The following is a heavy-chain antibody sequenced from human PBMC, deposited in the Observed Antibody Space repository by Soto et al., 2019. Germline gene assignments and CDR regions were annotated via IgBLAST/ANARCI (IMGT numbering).Heavy chain of an antibody. Sequence: QVQLVQSGAEVKKPGASVKVSCKASGYSFTTHDITRLRQAPGKGLEWVGGISTDRGDTIYPQNLQGRVTMTTDSSTSTVYMELKSLRSDDTAVYYCARDDLNRGGKYFDYWGQGTLVTVSS. V-gene: IGHV1-18*01. CDR2: ISTDRGDT. CDR3: ARDDLNRGGKYFDY. D-gene: IGHD2-15*01. CDR1: GYSFTTHD. J-gene: IGHJ4*02.